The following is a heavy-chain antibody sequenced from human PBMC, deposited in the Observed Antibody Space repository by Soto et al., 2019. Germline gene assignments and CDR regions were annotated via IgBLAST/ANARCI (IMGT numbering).Heavy chain of an antibody. CDR1: GFTFSSYS. CDR3: ARDLAIITMVRGVINDYYYGMDV. CDR2: ISSSSSYI. J-gene: IGHJ6*02. D-gene: IGHD3-10*01. V-gene: IGHV3-21*01. Sequence: GGSLRLSCAASGFTFSSYSMNWVRQAPGKGLEWVSSISSSSSYIYYADSVKGRFTISRDNAKNSLYLQMNSLRAEDTAVYYCARDLAIITMVRGVINDYYYGMDVWGQGTTVTVSS.